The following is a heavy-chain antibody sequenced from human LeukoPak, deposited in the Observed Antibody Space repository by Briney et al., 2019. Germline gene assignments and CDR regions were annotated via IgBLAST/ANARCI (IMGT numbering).Heavy chain of an antibody. Sequence: PSETLSLTCTVSGGSISSSSYYWGWIRQPPGKGLEWIGSIYYSGSTYYNPSLKSRVTISVDTSKNQFSLKLSSVTAADTAVYYCARPFHVPATESETIDAFDIWGQGTMVTVSS. V-gene: IGHV4-39*07. CDR2: IYYSGST. CDR3: ARPFHVPATESETIDAFDI. CDR1: GGSISSSSYY. D-gene: IGHD2-2*01. J-gene: IGHJ3*02.